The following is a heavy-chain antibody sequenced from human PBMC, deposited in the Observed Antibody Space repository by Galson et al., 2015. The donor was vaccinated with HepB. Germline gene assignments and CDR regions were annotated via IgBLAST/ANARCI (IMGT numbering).Heavy chain of an antibody. CDR1: GFTFSSYS. CDR3: ARDRVTPPRGMDV. D-gene: IGHD2-21*02. CDR2: ISSSSSYI. Sequence: SLRLSCAASGFTFSSYSMNWVRQAPGKGLEWVSSISSSSSYIYYADSVKGRFTISRDNAKNSLYLQMNSLRAEDTAVYYCARDRVTPPRGMDVWSQGTTVTVSS. V-gene: IGHV3-21*01. J-gene: IGHJ6*02.